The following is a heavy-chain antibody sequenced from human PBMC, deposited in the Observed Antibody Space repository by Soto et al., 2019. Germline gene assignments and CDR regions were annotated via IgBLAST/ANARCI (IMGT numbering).Heavy chain of an antibody. CDR3: ARDQGGVGATG. D-gene: IGHD1-26*01. V-gene: IGHV1-69*08. J-gene: IGHJ4*02. CDR1: GGTFSSYT. CDR2: IIPILGIA. Sequence: QVQLVQSRAEVKKPGSSVKVSCKASGGTFSSYTISWVRQAPGQGLEWMGRIIPILGIANYAQKFQGRVTXTXXKSTSTAYMELSSLRSEDTAVYYCARDQGGVGATGWGQGTLVTVSS.